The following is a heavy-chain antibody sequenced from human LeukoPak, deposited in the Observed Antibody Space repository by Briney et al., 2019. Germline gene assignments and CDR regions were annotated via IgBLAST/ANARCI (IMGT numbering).Heavy chain of an antibody. V-gene: IGHV3-74*01. J-gene: IGHJ4*02. CDR2: INSDGSST. CDR3: AREGYVWGSYRYTYYFDY. D-gene: IGHD3-16*02. CDR1: GFTFSSYW. Sequence: GGSLRLSCAASGFTFSSYWMHWVRQAPGKGLVWVSRINSDGSSTSYADSVKGRFTISRDNAKNTLYPQMNSLRAEDTAVYYCAREGYVWGSYRYTYYFDYWGQGTLVTVSS.